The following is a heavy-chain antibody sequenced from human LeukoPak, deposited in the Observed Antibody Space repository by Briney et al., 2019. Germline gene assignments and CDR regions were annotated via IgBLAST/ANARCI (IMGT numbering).Heavy chain of an antibody. V-gene: IGHV3-7*01. D-gene: IGHD1-26*01. CDR2: IKQDGSEK. CDR1: GFTFSSYW. J-gene: IGHJ4*02. CDR3: ARDSGAWWELPFAFDY. Sequence: GGSLRLSCAASGFTFSSYWMSWVRQAPGKGLEWVANIKQDGSEKYYVDSVKGRFTISRDNAKNSLYLQMNSLRAEDTAVYYCARDSGAWWELPFAFDYWGQGTLVTVSS.